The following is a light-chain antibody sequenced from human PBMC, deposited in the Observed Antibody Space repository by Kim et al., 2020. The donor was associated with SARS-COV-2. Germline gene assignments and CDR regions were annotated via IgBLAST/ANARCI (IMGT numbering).Light chain of an antibody. CDR3: QAWDSSTAWV. V-gene: IGLV3-1*01. CDR1: KLGDKY. Sequence: SYELTQPPSVSVSPGQTASITRSGDKLGDKYACWYQQKPGQSPVLVIYEDSNRPSGIPERFSGSNSGNTATLTISGTQAMDEADYYCQAWDSSTAWVFGT. CDR2: EDS. J-gene: IGLJ1*01.